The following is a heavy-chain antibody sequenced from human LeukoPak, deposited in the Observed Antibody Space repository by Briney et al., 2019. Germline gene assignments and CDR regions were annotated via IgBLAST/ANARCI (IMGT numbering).Heavy chain of an antibody. CDR1: GFTFSSYA. CDR2: ISYDGSNK. V-gene: IGHV3-30*04. CDR3: ARDPISDSSSWYTPWFDP. D-gene: IGHD6-13*01. J-gene: IGHJ5*02. Sequence: PGRSLRLSCAASGFTFSSYAMHWVRQAPGKGLEWVAVISYDGSNKYYADSVKGRFTISRDNSKNTLYLQMNSLRAEDTAVYYCARDPISDSSSWYTPWFDPWGQGTLVTVSS.